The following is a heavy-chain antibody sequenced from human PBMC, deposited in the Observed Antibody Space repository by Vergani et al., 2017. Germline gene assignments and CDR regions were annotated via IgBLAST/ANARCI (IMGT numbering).Heavy chain of an antibody. D-gene: IGHD1-26*01. CDR3: ASQQWELYY. CDR1: RFTFNNYA. Sequence: EVRLLESGGGLVQPGGSLRLSCAASRFTFNNYAMTWVRQAPGKGLEWVSSISGSGDNTYYADTVKGRFTVSRDNSKNTLYLRMSSLRVDDTAVYYCASQQWELYYWGEGSLVTVSS. V-gene: IGHV3-23*01. CDR2: ISGSGDNT. J-gene: IGHJ4*02.